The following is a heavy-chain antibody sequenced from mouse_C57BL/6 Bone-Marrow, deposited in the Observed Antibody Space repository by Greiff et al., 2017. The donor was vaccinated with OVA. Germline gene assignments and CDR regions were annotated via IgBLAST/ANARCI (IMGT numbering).Heavy chain of an antibody. Sequence: VQLQQSGPELVKPGASVKMSCKASGYTFTDYNMHWVKQSHGKSLEWIGYINPNNGGTSYNQKFKGKATLTVNKSSSTAYMELRSLTSEDSAVYYWARSGYYSNYEEGYWGQGITLTVSS. CDR3: ARSGYYSNYEEGY. J-gene: IGHJ2*01. CDR1: GYTFTDYN. CDR2: INPNNGGT. V-gene: IGHV1-22*01. D-gene: IGHD2-5*01.